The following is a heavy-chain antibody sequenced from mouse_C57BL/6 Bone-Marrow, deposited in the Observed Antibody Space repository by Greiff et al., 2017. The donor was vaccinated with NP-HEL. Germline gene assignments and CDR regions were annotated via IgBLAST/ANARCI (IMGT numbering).Heavy chain of an antibody. CDR2: IDPNSGGT. Sequence: VQLQQPGAELVKPGASVKLSCKASGYTFTSYWMHWVKQRPGRGLEWIGRIDPNSGGTKYNEKFKSKATLTVDKPSSTAYMQLSSLTSEDSAVYYCARSLYYYGSSSFAYWGQGTLVTGSA. CDR1: GYTFTSYW. D-gene: IGHD1-1*01. CDR3: ARSLYYYGSSSFAY. J-gene: IGHJ3*01. V-gene: IGHV1-72*01.